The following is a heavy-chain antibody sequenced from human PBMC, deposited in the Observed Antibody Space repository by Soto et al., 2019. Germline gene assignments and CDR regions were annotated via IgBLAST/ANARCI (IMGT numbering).Heavy chain of an antibody. CDR2: IYPGDSEI. CDR1: GYSFTSYW. J-gene: IGHJ4*02. CDR3: VRSANGGWYMFDY. Sequence: PGESLKISCKASGYSFTSYWIGWVRQMPGKGLEWMGTIYPGDSEIRYSPAFQGQVTMSADKSTTTAYLQWSSLKASDTAMYYCVRSANGGWYMFDYWGLGIPVTVSS. V-gene: IGHV5-51*01. D-gene: IGHD6-19*01.